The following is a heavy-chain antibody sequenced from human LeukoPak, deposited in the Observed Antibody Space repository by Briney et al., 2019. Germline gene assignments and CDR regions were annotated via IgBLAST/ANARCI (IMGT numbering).Heavy chain of an antibody. J-gene: IGHJ4*02. Sequence: SETLSLTCIVSGGSISSSSYYWSWIRQPPGKGLEWIGYIYYSGSTNYNPSLKSRVTISVDTSKNQFSLKLSSVTAADTAVYYCARGRYCSGGSCLWFDYWGQGTLVTVSS. CDR3: ARGRYCSGGSCLWFDY. CDR2: IYYSGST. V-gene: IGHV4-61*01. D-gene: IGHD2-15*01. CDR1: GGSISSSSYY.